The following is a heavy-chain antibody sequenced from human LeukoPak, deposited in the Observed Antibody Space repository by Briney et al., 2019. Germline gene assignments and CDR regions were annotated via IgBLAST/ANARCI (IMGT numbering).Heavy chain of an antibody. V-gene: IGHV4-59*01. CDR2: IYYSGST. CDR3: AREEEWLIRY. J-gene: IGHJ4*02. CDR1: GGSISSYY. D-gene: IGHD5-12*01. Sequence: SETLSLTCTVSGGSISSYYWSWIRQPPGKGLEWIGYIYYSGSTNHNPSLKSRVTISVDTSKNQFSLKLSSVTAADTAVYYCAREEEWLIRYWGQGTLVTVSS.